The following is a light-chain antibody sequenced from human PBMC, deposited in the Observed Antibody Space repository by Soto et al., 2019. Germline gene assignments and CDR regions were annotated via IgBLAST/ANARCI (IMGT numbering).Light chain of an antibody. J-gene: IGKJ4*01. CDR1: QTVSNN. CDR3: QQYNNWLPLT. CDR2: GAS. Sequence: DIGMAHSPATLSVSPGERATLTCRASQTVSNNLAWYQQKPGQAPRLLIYGASTRATGIPARFSGSGSGTEFTLTISSLQSEDFAVYYCQQYNNWLPLTFGGGTKVDIK. V-gene: IGKV3-15*01.